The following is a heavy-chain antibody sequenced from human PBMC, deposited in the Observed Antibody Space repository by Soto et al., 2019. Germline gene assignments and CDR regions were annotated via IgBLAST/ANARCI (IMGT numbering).Heavy chain of an antibody. V-gene: IGHV3-9*01. D-gene: IGHD3-22*01. CDR2: ISWNSGSI. Sequence: GGSLRLSCAASGFNFDDYAMHWVRQAPGKGLEWVSGISWNSGSIGYADSVKGRFTISRDNAKNSLYLQMNSLRAEDTALYYCAKVFYDSSGYYFAHWGQGTLVTVSS. CDR3: AKVFYDSSGYYFAH. J-gene: IGHJ4*02. CDR1: GFNFDDYA.